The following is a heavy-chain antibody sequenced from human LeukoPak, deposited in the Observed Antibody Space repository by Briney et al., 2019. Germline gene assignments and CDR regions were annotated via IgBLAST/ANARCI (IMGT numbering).Heavy chain of an antibody. D-gene: IGHD3-22*01. Sequence: SETLSLTCTVSGGSISSSSYYWGWIRQPPGKGLEWIGSIYYSGSTYYNPSLKSRVTISVDTSKNQFSLKLSSVTAEDTAVYYCARDIATMIVVVNPGHPLVYFDYWGQGTLVTVSS. CDR1: GGSISSSSYY. CDR3: ARDIATMIVVVNPGHPLVYFDY. J-gene: IGHJ4*02. V-gene: IGHV4-39*07. CDR2: IYYSGST.